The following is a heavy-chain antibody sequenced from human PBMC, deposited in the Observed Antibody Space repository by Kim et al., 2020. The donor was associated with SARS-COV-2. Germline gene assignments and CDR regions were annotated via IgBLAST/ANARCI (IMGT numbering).Heavy chain of an antibody. V-gene: IGHV3-33*01. CDR3: ARTLVLSGYYGMDV. D-gene: IGHD3-10*01. Sequence: YADSVKGRFTISRDNSKNTLYLQMNSLRAEDTAVYYCARTLVLSGYYGMDVWAKGPRSPSP. J-gene: IGHJ6*02.